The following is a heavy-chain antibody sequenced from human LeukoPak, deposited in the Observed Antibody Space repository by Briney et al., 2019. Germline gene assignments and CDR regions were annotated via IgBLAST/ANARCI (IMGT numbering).Heavy chain of an antibody. CDR3: ARSNNGGWGYCDY. CDR1: GFTFSSYG. CDR2: ISYDGSNK. Sequence: GGSLRLSCVASGFTFSSYGMHWVRQAPGKGLEWVAVISYDGSNKHYADSVKGRFTISRDNSKNTLYVQMSSLRAEDTAVYYCARSNNGGWGYCDYWGQGSLVTVSS. V-gene: IGHV3-30*03. D-gene: IGHD3-16*01. J-gene: IGHJ4*02.